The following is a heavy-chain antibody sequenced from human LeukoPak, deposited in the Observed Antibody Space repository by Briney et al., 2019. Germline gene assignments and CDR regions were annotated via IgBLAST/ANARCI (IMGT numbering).Heavy chain of an antibody. CDR3: AREQQFRDAFDI. D-gene: IGHD6-13*01. CDR1: GGSITSYY. J-gene: IGHJ3*02. Sequence: SETLSLTCTVSGGSITSYYWSWIRQPPGKGLEWIGYIHYSGSTNYNPSLKSRVTISVDTSKNQFSLKLTSVTAADTAVYYCAREQQFRDAFDIWGQGTMVTVSS. CDR2: IHYSGST. V-gene: IGHV4-59*12.